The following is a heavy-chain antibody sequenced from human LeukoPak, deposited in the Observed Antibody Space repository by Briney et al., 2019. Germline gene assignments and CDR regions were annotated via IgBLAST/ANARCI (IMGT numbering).Heavy chain of an antibody. J-gene: IGHJ4*02. CDR1: GFTFSSYW. CDR3: ARDQTPFV. V-gene: IGHV3-7*01. Sequence: HPGGSLRLSCAASGFTFSSYWMTWVRQAPGKGLERVAQIKHDGSEHYYVDSVKGRFTISRDNAKNSLYLQMNSLRADDTAVYYCARDQTPFVWGQGILVTVSS. CDR2: IKHDGSEH.